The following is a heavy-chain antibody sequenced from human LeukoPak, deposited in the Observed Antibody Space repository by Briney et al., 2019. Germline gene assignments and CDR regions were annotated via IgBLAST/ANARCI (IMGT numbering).Heavy chain of an antibody. CDR2: IITILGIA. D-gene: IGHD2-2*01. J-gene: IGHJ5*02. Sequence: GASVKVSCKASGGTFSSYAISWVRQAPGQGLEWMGGIITILGIANYAQKFQGRVTITADKSTSTAYMELSSLRSEDTAVYYCARDEGYCSSTSCQNWFDPWGQRTLVTVSS. V-gene: IGHV1-69*04. CDR1: GGTFSSYA. CDR3: ARDEGYCSSTSCQNWFDP.